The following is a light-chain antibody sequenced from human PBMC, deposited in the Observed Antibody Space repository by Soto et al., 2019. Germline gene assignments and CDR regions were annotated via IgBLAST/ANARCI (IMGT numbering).Light chain of an antibody. CDR1: QSVSSN. Sequence: ELVMTQSPATLSVSPGERATLSCRASQSVSSNLVWYQQKRGQAPRLLIYGASTRATGIPARFSGSGSGTEFTITISSLQSEDFAVYYWQQYNNWPPTFGQGTKLEIK. V-gene: IGKV3-15*01. J-gene: IGKJ2*01. CDR3: QQYNNWPPT. CDR2: GAS.